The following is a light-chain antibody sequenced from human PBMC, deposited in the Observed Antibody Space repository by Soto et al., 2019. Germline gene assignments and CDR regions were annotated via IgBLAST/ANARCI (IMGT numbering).Light chain of an antibody. CDR1: SSNIGSNT. CDR3: AAWDDSLNGFYV. Sequence: QSVLTQPPSASGTPGQSVTISCSGSSSNIGSNTVNWYQQLPGTAPKLLIYYNDQRPSGVPDRFSGSKSGTSASLAISGLQSEDEADYYCAAWDDSLNGFYVFGTGTKVTVL. J-gene: IGLJ1*01. V-gene: IGLV1-44*01. CDR2: YND.